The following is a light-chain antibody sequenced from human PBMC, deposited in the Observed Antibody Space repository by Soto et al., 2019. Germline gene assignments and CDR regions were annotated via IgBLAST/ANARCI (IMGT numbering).Light chain of an antibody. J-gene: IGLJ1*01. Sequence: QSALTQPGSVSGSPGQSITSSCRGTSSYVCRYVHVAWYKQFTGKATKLIIYEVSIRTSGVSSRSSGSKYGNTAPLTISALQAENEVDYYCISYQGSSTSYVFGRGTKVTVL. CDR3: ISYQGSSTSYV. CDR2: EVS. V-gene: IGLV2-14*01. CDR1: SSYVCRYVH.